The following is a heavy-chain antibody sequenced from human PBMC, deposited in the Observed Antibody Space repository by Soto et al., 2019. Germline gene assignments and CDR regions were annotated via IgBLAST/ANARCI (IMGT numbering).Heavy chain of an antibody. CDR1: GYNFTSYW. CDR2: IYPYDSDT. CDR3: ARHLVGSTRGNFDY. D-gene: IGHD2-2*01. Sequence: ASLKISYKTSGYNFTSYWSGWVRQIPGKGMEWMGNIYPYDSDTKYSPSFQGQVTISADTSITTAYLQWSGLRASDTAIYFCARHLVGSTRGNFDYWGQGTLVTVSS. V-gene: IGHV5-51*01. J-gene: IGHJ4*01.